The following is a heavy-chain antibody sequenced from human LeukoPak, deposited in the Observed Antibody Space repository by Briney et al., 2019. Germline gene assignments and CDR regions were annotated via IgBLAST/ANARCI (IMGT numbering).Heavy chain of an antibody. D-gene: IGHD6-13*01. J-gene: IGHJ4*02. CDR2: ISGSGGST. V-gene: IGHV3-23*01. Sequence: GGSLRLSCAASGFTFSDYAMTWVRQAPGKGLEWVSAISGSGGSTYYADSVEGRFTISRDNSKNTLYLQMNSLRAEDTAVYYCATFNRGGDSSRGHYWGQGTLVTVSS. CDR3: ATFNRGGDSSRGHY. CDR1: GFTFSDYA.